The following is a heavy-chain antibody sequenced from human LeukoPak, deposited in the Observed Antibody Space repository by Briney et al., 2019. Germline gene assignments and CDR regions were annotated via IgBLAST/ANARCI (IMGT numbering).Heavy chain of an antibody. CDR1: GFTFSSYA. D-gene: IGHD6-6*01. J-gene: IGHJ1*01. Sequence: GGSLRLSCAASGFTFSSYAMSWVRQAPGKGLEWISGISGSGGSTYYADSVKGRFTISRDNSKNTLYLQMNSLRVEDTAVYYCARDGYSSSFYSENSGPRNLVSVSS. CDR3: ARDGYSSSFYSEN. CDR2: ISGSGGST. V-gene: IGHV3-23*01.